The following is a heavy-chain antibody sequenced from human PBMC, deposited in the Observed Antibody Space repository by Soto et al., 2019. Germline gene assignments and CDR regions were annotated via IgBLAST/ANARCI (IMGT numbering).Heavy chain of an antibody. CDR1: GGSISSYY. CDR2: ISYSGST. Sequence: PSETLSLTCTVSGGSISSYYWSWIRQPPGKGLEWIGYISYSGSTTYNPSLKSRATISVDTSKNQFSLKLSSVTAEDTAVYYCARGRYYYDSSGHYYVFQYFQHWGQGTLVTVSS. CDR3: ARGRYYYDSSGHYYVFQYFQH. D-gene: IGHD3-22*01. V-gene: IGHV4-59*01. J-gene: IGHJ1*01.